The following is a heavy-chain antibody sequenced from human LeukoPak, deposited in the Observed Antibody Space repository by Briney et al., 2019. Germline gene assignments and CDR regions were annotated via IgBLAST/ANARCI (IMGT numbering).Heavy chain of an antibody. J-gene: IGHJ4*02. V-gene: IGHV4-4*09. CDR1: SGSIRGYQ. CDR3: ATSYDNKVAPFDL. CDR2: INTNGRT. D-gene: IGHD3-9*01. Sequence: PSETLSLTCTVSSGSIRGYQWSWIRQPPGKGLEWIGYINTNGRTNYNPSLKGRLTFSVDTSRDQFSLKLSSVTDADTATYYCATSYDNKVAPFDLWGQGTLVTVSS.